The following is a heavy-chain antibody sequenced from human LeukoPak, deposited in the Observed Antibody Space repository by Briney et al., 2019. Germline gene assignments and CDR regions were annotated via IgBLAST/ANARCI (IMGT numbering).Heavy chain of an antibody. D-gene: IGHD3-10*01. CDR2: INHSGST. J-gene: IGHJ5*02. CDR3: ARGRFRFDP. Sequence: SETLSLTCAVYGASLSGYYWSWIRQPPGKGLESIGEINHSGSTNYNPSLKSRLTISVDTSKNQLSLKLNSVTAADTAVYYCARGRFRFDPWGQGTLVTVSS. CDR1: GASLSGYY. V-gene: IGHV4-34*01.